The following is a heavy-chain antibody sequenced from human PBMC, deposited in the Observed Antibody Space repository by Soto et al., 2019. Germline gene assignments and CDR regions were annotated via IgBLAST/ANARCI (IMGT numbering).Heavy chain of an antibody. CDR1: GDSIGSSDYY. D-gene: IGHD1-26*01. Sequence: SETLSLTCTVSGDSIGSSDYYWGWIRQPPGKGLEWLGSIYYSGSTYYNPSLKSRVTISVDTSKNQFSLRLSSVTAADTAVYYCARHDVGATVNKNNWFDPWGQGTLVTVSS. V-gene: IGHV4-39*01. CDR2: IYYSGST. J-gene: IGHJ5*02. CDR3: ARHDVGATVNKNNWFDP.